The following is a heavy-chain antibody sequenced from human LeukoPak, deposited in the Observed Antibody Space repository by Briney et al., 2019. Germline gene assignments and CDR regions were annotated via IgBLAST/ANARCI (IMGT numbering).Heavy chain of an antibody. J-gene: IGHJ5*02. V-gene: IGHV1-2*02. CDR2: INPNSGGT. CDR3: ARADIVVVPAAPPVDWFDP. CDR1: GYTFTGYY. D-gene: IGHD2-2*01. Sequence: ASVKASCKASGYTFTGYYMHWVRQAPGQGLEWMGWINPNSGGTNYAQKFQGRVTMTRDTSISTAYMELSRLRSDDTAVYYCARADIVVVPAAPPVDWFDPWGQGTLVTVSS.